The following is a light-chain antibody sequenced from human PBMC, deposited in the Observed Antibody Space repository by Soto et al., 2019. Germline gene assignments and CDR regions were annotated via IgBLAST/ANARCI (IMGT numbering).Light chain of an antibody. V-gene: IGKV1-33*01. J-gene: IGKJ2*01. Sequence: DIQMTQSPSSLSASVGDRVTITCQASQDISYYLNWYQQIPGKTPKLLIYDASNLETGVPSRFSGSGSGTDFTFSISSLQPEDIATYYCQQCDNLPYTFGQGTKLEIK. CDR2: DAS. CDR3: QQCDNLPYT. CDR1: QDISYY.